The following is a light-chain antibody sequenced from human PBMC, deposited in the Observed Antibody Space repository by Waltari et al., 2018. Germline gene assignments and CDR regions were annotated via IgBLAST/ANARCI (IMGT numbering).Light chain of an antibody. CDR1: GSNIGAGYD. CDR3: QSYDTSLSVV. Sequence: QSVLTQPPSVSGAPGQRVTISCTGSGSNIGAGYDVHWYQQLPRAAPKLLIYGSSTRPLGVPDRFFGSTSGTSASLAITVLQAEDDADYYCQSYDTSLSVVFGGGTKLTVL. V-gene: IGLV1-40*01. CDR2: GSS. J-gene: IGLJ3*02.